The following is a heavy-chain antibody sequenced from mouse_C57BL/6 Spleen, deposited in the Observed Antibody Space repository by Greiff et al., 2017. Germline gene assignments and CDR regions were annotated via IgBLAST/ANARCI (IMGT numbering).Heavy chain of an antibody. CDR1: GYAFSSSW. V-gene: IGHV1-82*01. CDR2: IYPGDGDT. J-gene: IGHJ2*01. CDR3: ARSRSSGFNYFDY. Sequence: QVQLQQSGPELVKPGASVKISCKASGYAFSSSWMNWVKQRPGKGLEWIGRIYPGDGDTNYNGKFKGKATLTADKSSSTAYMQLSSLTSEDSAVYFCARSRSSGFNYFDYWGQGTTLTVSS. D-gene: IGHD3-2*02.